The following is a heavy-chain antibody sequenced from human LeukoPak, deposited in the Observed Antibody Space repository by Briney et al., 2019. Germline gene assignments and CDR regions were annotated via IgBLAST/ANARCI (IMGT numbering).Heavy chain of an antibody. CDR2: ISSSSSYI. J-gene: IGHJ6*03. CDR3: ASLPRGLTGGYMDV. V-gene: IGHV3-21*01. D-gene: IGHD2-8*02. Sequence: GGSLRLSCAASGFTFSSYSMNWVRQAPGKGLEWVSSISSSSSYIYYADSVKGRFTISRDNAKNSLYLQMNSLRAEDTAVCYCASLPRGLTGGYMDVWGKGTTATVSS. CDR1: GFTFSSYS.